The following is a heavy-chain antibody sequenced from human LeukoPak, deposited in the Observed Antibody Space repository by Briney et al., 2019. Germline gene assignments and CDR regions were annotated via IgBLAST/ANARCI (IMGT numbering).Heavy chain of an antibody. Sequence: GGSLRLSCAASGFTFSSSAMSWVRQVPGKGLEWVSGISASGGSTSYADSVKGRFTISRDNSKNRLYLQMSSLRAEDTALYYCAKRDSSGWYALDHWGQGILVTVSS. V-gene: IGHV3-23*01. CDR3: AKRDSSGWYALDH. J-gene: IGHJ4*02. CDR2: ISASGGST. D-gene: IGHD6-19*01. CDR1: GFTFSSSA.